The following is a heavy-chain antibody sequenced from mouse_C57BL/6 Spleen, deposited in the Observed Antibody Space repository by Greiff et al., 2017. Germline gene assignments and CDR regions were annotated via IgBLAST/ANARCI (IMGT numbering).Heavy chain of an antibody. CDR1: GYSITSGYY. CDR2: ISYDGSN. V-gene: IGHV3-6*01. CDR3: ARDRVGDYFDY. J-gene: IGHJ2*01. Sequence: VQLKESGPGLVKPSQSLSLTCSVTGYSITSGYYWNWIRQFPGNKLEWMGYISYDGSNNYNPSLKNRISITRDTSKNQFFLKLNSVTTEDTATYYCARDRVGDYFDYWGQGTTLTVSS.